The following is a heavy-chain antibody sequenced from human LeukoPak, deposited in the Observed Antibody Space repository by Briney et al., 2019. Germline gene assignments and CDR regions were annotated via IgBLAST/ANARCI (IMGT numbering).Heavy chain of an antibody. J-gene: IGHJ4*02. D-gene: IGHD3-22*01. CDR2: ISGSGGST. CDR3: ARYYDSSGYYWGHFDY. CDR1: GFTFSSYG. V-gene: IGHV3-23*01. Sequence: PGRSLRLSCAASGFTFSSYGMHWVRQAPGKGLEWVSAISGSGGSTYYADSVKGRFTISRDNSKNTLYLQMNSLRAEDTAVYYCARYYDSSGYYWGHFDYWGQGTLVTVSS.